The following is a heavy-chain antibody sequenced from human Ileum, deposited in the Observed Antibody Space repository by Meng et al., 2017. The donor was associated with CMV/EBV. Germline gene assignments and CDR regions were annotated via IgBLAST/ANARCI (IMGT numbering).Heavy chain of an antibody. Sequence: LSLTAAVYGLSFYRFYWMRLRPSPGHGWEGSGEINDGSRTNDHPSLESRVTMSLDTSRKQFSQKLSSVTAAETAVYCWARGIQTFVYWGQGTLVTVSS. CDR1: GLSFYRFY. CDR2: INDGSRT. D-gene: IGHD2-21*01. CDR3: ARGIQTFVY. J-gene: IGHJ4*02. V-gene: IGHV4-34*01.